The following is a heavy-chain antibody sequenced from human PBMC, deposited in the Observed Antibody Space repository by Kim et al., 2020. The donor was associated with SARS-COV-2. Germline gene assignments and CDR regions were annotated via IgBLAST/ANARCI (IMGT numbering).Heavy chain of an antibody. CDR2: INHSGST. Sequence: SETLSLTCAVYGGSFSGYYWSWIRQPPGKGLEWIGEINHSGSTNYNPSLKSRVTISVDTSKNQFSLKLSSVTAADTAVYYCARPLSYGSGSYYNSYYYMDVWGKGTTVTVSS. CDR3: ARPLSYGSGSYYNSYYYMDV. J-gene: IGHJ6*03. CDR1: GGSFSGYY. D-gene: IGHD3-10*01. V-gene: IGHV4-34*01.